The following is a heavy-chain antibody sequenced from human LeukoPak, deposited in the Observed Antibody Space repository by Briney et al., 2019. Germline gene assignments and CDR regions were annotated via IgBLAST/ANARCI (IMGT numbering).Heavy chain of an antibody. D-gene: IGHD4-17*01. Sequence: ASVKVSCKASGYTFTGYYMHWVRQAPGQGLEWMGWINPNSGGTNYAQKFQGRVTMTRDTSISTAYMELSRLRPDDTAVYYCARDFGDMYYYYYYGMDVWGQGTTVTVSS. CDR3: ARDFGDMYYYYYYGMDV. J-gene: IGHJ6*02. CDR2: INPNSGGT. CDR1: GYTFTGYY. V-gene: IGHV1-2*02.